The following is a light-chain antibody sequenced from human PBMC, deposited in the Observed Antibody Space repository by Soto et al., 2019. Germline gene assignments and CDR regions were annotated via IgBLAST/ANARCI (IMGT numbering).Light chain of an antibody. CDR1: PSVSSTY. CDR3: ELYVTAPSS. CDR2: GVS. Sequence: LTHAPDRKSVYPGERGTLEKKASPSVSSTYLAWYQQKPGQAPRLLIYGVSSRATGIPDRFSGSGSGTDFTHTINKLEPEYFAVYCCELYVTAPSSFGPGTKVDI. V-gene: IGKV3-20*01. J-gene: IGKJ1*01.